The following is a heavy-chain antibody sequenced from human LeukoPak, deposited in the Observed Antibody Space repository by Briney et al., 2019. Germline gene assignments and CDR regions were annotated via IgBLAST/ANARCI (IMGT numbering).Heavy chain of an antibody. CDR1: GYTFTRYG. J-gene: IGHJ3*02. CDR3: ARDSYTIYYDSSEDAFDI. CDR2: TRAYNGNT. D-gene: IGHD3-22*01. Sequence: ASVTVSCTASGYTFTRYGFSWVRQAPGQGLEWMGWTRAYNGNTNSAQKLQGRVTMTTDTSTSTAYVELRSLRSDDTAMYYCARDSYTIYYDSSEDAFDIWGQGTMVTVSS. V-gene: IGHV1-18*01.